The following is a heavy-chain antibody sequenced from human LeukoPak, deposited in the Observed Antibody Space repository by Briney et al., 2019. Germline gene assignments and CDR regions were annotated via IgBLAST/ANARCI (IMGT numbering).Heavy chain of an antibody. J-gene: IGHJ6*04. CDR1: GFTFSSYE. V-gene: IGHV3-7*01. Sequence: GGSLRLSCAASGFTFSSYEMNWVRQAPGKGLEWVANINKDESEKYYVDSVKGRFTISRDNAKDSLDLQMNSLRAEDTAVYYCAELGITMIGGVWGKGTTVTISS. D-gene: IGHD3-10*02. CDR3: AELGITMIGGV. CDR2: INKDESEK.